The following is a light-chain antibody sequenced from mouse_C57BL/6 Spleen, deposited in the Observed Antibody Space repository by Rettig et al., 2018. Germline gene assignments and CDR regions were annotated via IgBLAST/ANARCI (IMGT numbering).Light chain of an antibody. CDR2: YAS. J-gene: IGKJ5*01. Sequence: DIVMTQSPATLSVTPGDRVSLSCRASQSISDYLHWYQQKSHESPRLLIKYASQSISGIPSRFSGSGSGSGFTLSINSVEPEDVGVYYCQNGHSFPLTFGAGTKLELK. CDR1: QSISDY. V-gene: IGKV5-39*01. CDR3: QNGHSFPLT.